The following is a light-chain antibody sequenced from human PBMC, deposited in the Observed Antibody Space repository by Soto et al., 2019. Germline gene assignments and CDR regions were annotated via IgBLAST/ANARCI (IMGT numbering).Light chain of an antibody. Sequence: EIVLTQSPATLSSSPGERATLSCRASQSVSSSLAWYQQKPGQAPRLLIYGASNRAGGIPARFSGSGSGTDFTLTISRLEPEDFAVYYCQQRSKWPVTFGQGTRQEIK. CDR1: QSVSSS. V-gene: IGKV3-11*01. CDR2: GAS. CDR3: QQRSKWPVT. J-gene: IGKJ5*01.